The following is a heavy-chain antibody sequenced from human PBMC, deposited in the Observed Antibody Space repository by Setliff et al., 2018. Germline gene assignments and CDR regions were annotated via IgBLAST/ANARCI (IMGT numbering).Heavy chain of an antibody. CDR2: IYHSGST. CDR1: GYSISSGYY. V-gene: IGHV4-38-2*02. J-gene: IGHJ6*02. Sequence: PSETLSLTCTVSGYSISSGYYWGWIRQPPGKGLEWIGSIYHSGSTYYNPSLKSRVTISVDTSKNQFSLKLSSVTAADTAVYYCARGFAYLSLAFFDVLRYFEGDVWGQGTTVTVSS. CDR3: ARGFAYLSLAFFDVLRYFEGDV. D-gene: IGHD3-9*01.